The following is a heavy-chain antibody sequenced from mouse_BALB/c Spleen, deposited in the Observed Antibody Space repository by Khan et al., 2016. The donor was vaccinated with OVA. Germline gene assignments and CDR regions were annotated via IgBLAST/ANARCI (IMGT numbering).Heavy chain of an antibody. CDR2: INPSNGYT. V-gene: IGHV1-4*01. J-gene: IGHJ3*01. CDR1: GYTFTSYT. D-gene: IGHD2-14*01. CDR3: VRDGAYHRNDGWFAY. Sequence: QIQLVQSGAELARPGASVKMSCKASGYTFTSYTIHWIKKRPGQGLEWIGYINPSNGYTNYNQKFKDKATLTTDKSSTTAYLQLSSLTSDDSAVYNCVRDGAYHRNDGWFAYWGQGTLVTV.